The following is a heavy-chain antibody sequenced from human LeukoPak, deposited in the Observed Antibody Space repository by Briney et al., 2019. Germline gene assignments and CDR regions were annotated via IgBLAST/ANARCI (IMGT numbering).Heavy chain of an antibody. Sequence: ASVKVSCKASGYIFTSYYIHWVRQAPGQGLEWMGIINPSGGNTNYAQKFQGRVTMTTDTSTSTAYMELRSLRSDDTAVYYCARRSTVYYYDSSGYYGSHFDYWGQGTLVTVSS. CDR3: ARRSTVYYYDSSGYYGSHFDY. CDR2: INPSGGNT. D-gene: IGHD3-22*01. V-gene: IGHV1-46*01. CDR1: GYIFTSYY. J-gene: IGHJ4*02.